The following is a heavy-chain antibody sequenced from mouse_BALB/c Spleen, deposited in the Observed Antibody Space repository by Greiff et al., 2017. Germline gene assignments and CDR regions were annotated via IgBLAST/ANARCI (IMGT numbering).Heavy chain of an antibody. D-gene: IGHD2-3*01. Sequence: EVKLEESGGGLVQPGGSLKLSCAASGFTFSSYTMSWVRQTPEKRLEWVAYISNGGGSTYYPDTVKGRFTISRDNAKNTLYLQMSSLKSEDTAMYYCARQGGLLLYFDYWGQGTTLTVSS. J-gene: IGHJ2*01. CDR3: ARQGGLLLYFDY. CDR1: GFTFSSYT. CDR2: ISNGGGST. V-gene: IGHV5-12-2*01.